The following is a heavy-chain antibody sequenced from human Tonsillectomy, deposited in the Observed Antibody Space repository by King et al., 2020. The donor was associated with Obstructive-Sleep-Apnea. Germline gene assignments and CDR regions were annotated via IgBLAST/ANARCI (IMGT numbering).Heavy chain of an antibody. CDR2: ISGSGGST. CDR1: GFTFSSYA. J-gene: IGHJ4*02. V-gene: IGHV3-23*04. D-gene: IGHD3-22*01. Sequence: VQLVESGGGLLQPGGSLRLSCAASGFTFSSYAMSWVRQAPGKGLEWVSAISGSGGSTYYADSVKGRFTISRDNSKNTLYLQMNSLRAEDTAVYYCAKDRGYGQGHGSGYYYPVGGHFDYWGQGTLVTVSS. CDR3: AKDRGYGQGHGSGYYYPVGGHFDY.